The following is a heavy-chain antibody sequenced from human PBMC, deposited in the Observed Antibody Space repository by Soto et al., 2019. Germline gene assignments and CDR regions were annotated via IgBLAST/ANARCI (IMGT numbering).Heavy chain of an antibody. J-gene: IGHJ2*01. D-gene: IGHD1-26*01. V-gene: IGHV1-3*01. Sequence: ASVKVSCKASGYTFTNYAMHWVRQAPGQRLEWMGWINAGNGNTKYSQKFQGRVTITRDTSASTAYMELSSLRSEDTAVYDCARGGSLYWYFDLWGRGTLVTGSS. CDR2: INAGNGNT. CDR1: GYTFTNYA. CDR3: ARGGSLYWYFDL.